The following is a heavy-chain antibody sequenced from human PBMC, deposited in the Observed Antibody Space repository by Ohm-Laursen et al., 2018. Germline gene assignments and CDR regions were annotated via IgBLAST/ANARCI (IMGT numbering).Heavy chain of an antibody. J-gene: IGHJ3*02. CDR3: ASEIPSRGPQDAFDI. D-gene: IGHD3-10*01. CDR2: ISASSATI. Sequence: SLRLSCAAPAFTLTDYYMSWIRQAPGKGLEWVAYISASSATIYYADSVKGRFSISRGTAKNSMYLQMNSLRAEDTAVYYCASEIPSRGPQDAFDIWGQGTVVTVSS. V-gene: IGHV3-11*01. CDR1: AFTLTDYY.